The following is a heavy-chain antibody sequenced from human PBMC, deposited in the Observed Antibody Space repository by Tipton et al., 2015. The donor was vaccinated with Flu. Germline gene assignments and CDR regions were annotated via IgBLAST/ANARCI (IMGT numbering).Heavy chain of an antibody. CDR3: ARAGKWGDAFDT. V-gene: IGHV3-33*01. D-gene: IGHD3-16*01. Sequence: SLRLSCAASGFTFGSYGMHWVRQAPGKGLEWVAVIWYDGSNKYYADSVKGRFTISRDNSKNTLYLQMNSLRAEDTAVYYCARAGKWGDAFDTWGQGTMVAASS. CDR2: IWYDGSNK. J-gene: IGHJ3*02. CDR1: GFTFGSYG.